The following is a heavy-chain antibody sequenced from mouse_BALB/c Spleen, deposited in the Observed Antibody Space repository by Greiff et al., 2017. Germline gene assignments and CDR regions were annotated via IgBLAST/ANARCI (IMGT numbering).Heavy chain of an antibody. CDR2: IRLKSNNYAT. V-gene: IGHV6-6*02. D-gene: IGHD4-1*01. J-gene: IGHJ2*01. Sequence: EVKVEESGGGLVQPGGSMKLSCVASGFTFSNYWMNWVRQSPEKGLEWVAEIRLKSNNYATHYAESVKGRFTISRDDSKSSVYLQMNNLRAEDTGIYYCTRLGRYYFDYWGQGTTLTVSS. CDR3: TRLGRYYFDY. CDR1: GFTFSNYW.